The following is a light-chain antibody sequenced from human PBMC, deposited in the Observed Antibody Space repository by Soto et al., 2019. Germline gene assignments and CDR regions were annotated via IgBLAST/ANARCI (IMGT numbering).Light chain of an antibody. V-gene: IGKV1-5*03. CDR3: QQYNSYPLT. Sequence: DIQMTQSTSTLSASVGDRVTITCRASQSISSWLAWYQQKPGKAPKLLIYKASSLKSGVPSRFSGSGSGTEFTLSISSLQPDDFANYYCQQYNSYPLTFGGGTKVEIK. CDR1: QSISSW. J-gene: IGKJ4*01. CDR2: KAS.